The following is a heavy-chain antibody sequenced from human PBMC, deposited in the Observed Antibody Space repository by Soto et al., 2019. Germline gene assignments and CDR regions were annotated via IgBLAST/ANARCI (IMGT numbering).Heavy chain of an antibody. Sequence: SESLSLTCTVSGGSISNYFWHWIRQPPGKGLEWIGYIYYSGSTNYNPSLKSRVTISVDTSKNQFSLKLSSVTVADTAVYYCAASGSNGQFDFWAQGTLVTVSS. J-gene: IGHJ4*02. D-gene: IGHD3-10*01. CDR2: IYYSGST. V-gene: IGHV4-59*01. CDR1: GGSISNYF. CDR3: AASGSNGQFDF.